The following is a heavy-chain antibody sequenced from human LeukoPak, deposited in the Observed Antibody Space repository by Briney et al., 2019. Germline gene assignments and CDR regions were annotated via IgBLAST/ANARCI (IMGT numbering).Heavy chain of an antibody. CDR3: AREWLSLDAFDI. CDR1: GYTFTGYY. J-gene: IGHJ3*02. Sequence: ASVKVSCKASGYTFTGYYMHWVRQAPGQGLEWMGRINPNSGGTNYAQKFQGRVTMTRDTSISTAYMELSRPRSDDTAVYYCAREWLSLDAFDIWGQGTMVTVSS. D-gene: IGHD3-10*01. CDR2: INPNSGGT. V-gene: IGHV1-2*06.